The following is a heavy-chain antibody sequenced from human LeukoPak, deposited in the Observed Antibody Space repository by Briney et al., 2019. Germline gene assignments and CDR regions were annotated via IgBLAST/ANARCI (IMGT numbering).Heavy chain of an antibody. D-gene: IGHD3-22*01. V-gene: IGHV1-2*02. J-gene: IGHJ3*02. CDR1: GYTFTGYY. Sequence: ASVKVSCKASGYTFTGYYMHWVRQAPGQGLEWMGWINPNSGGTNYAQKFQGRVTMTRGTSISTAYMELSRLRSDDTAVYYCARRSGYYRGAFDIWGQGTMVTVSS. CDR2: INPNSGGT. CDR3: ARRSGYYRGAFDI.